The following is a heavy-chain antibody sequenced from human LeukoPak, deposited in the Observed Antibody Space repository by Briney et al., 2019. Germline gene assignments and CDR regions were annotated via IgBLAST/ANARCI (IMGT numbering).Heavy chain of an antibody. CDR2: INTDGSTT. J-gene: IGHJ4*02. V-gene: IGHV3-74*01. Sequence: GGSLRLSCAASGFTFSDYWMYWVRQVPGKGLVWVSRINTDGSTTNYADSVKGRFTISRDNAKNTLYLQMNSLRVEDSAVYYCARDQGIFDYWGQGTLVTVSS. CDR3: ARDQGIFDY. CDR1: GFTFSDYW.